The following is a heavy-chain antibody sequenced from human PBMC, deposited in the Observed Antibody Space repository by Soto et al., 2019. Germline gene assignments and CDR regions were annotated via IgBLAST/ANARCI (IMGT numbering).Heavy chain of an antibody. V-gene: IGHV4-34*01. Sequence: SETLSLTCAVYGGSFSGYYWSWIRQPPGKGLEWIGEINHSGSTNYNPSLKSRVTISVDTSKNQFSLKLSSVTAADTAVYFCVRSPGWYKIDSWGQGILVTVSS. CDR3: VRSPGWYKIDS. CDR1: GGSFSGYY. J-gene: IGHJ4*02. D-gene: IGHD6-19*01. CDR2: INHSGST.